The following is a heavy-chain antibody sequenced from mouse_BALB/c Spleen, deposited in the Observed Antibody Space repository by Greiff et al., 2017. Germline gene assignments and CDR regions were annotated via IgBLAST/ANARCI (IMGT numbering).Heavy chain of an antibody. J-gene: IGHJ1*01. D-gene: IGHD2-4*01. CDR2: IHYSGST. CDR1: GYSITSGYS. V-gene: IGHV3-1*02. CDR3: ARDYDYDGVDWYFDV. Sequence: EVKLMESGPDLVKPSQSLSLTCTVTGYSITSGYSWHWIRQFPGNKLEWMGYIHYSGSTNYNPSLKSRISITRDTSKNQFFLQLNSVTTEDTATYYCARDYDYDGVDWYFDVWGAGTTVTVSS.